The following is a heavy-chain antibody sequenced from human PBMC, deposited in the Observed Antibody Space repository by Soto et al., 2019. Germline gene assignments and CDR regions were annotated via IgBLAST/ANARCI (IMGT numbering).Heavy chain of an antibody. J-gene: IGHJ4*02. V-gene: IGHV4-61*01. CDR3: ARRPRGFGVTL. CDR1: VGSVSSGSYY. D-gene: IGHD3-10*01. Sequence: QVHLQESGPGLVKPSETLSLTCTVSVGSVSSGSYYWSWIRQPPGKGLEWIGYIYYSGSTNYNPSLKSRVTISVDTSKNQFSLKLSSVTAADTAVYYCARRPRGFGVTLWGQGTLVTVCS. CDR2: IYYSGST.